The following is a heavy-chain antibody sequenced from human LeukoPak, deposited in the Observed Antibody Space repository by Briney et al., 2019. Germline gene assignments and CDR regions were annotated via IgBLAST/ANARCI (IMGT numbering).Heavy chain of an antibody. J-gene: IGHJ4*02. V-gene: IGHV1-69*04. CDR2: IIPILGIA. D-gene: IGHD4-17*01. CDR3: ARDQRYGDYEMAIDY. Sequence: SVKVSCKASGGTFSSYAVSWVRQAPGQGLEWMGRIIPILGIANYAQKFQGRVTITADKSTSTAYMELSSLRSEDTAVYYCARDQRYGDYEMAIDYWGQGTLVTVSS. CDR1: GGTFSSYA.